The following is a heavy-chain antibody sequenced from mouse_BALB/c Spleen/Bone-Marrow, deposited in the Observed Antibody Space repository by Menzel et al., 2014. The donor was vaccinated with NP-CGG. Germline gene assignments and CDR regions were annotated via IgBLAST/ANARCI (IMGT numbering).Heavy chain of an antibody. CDR2: INPTNGRS. CDR1: GYIFTNYW. J-gene: IGHJ4*01. CDR3: ARRGDYYGAMDY. V-gene: IGHV1S81*02. D-gene: IGHD1-1*01. Sequence: VQLQESGAELVKPGASVKLSCKASGYIFTNYWMHWVKQRPGQGLSWIGEINPTNGRSNYNEKFKSKATLTVDKSSSTAYMQLSSLTSEDSAVYYYARRGDYYGAMDYWGQGTSVTVSS.